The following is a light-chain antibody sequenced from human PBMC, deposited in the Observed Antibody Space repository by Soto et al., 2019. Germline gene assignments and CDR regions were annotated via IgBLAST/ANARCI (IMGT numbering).Light chain of an antibody. CDR2: GAS. V-gene: IGKV3-15*01. J-gene: IGKJ1*01. Sequence: CSASQSVSSDLAWYHQKPGQAPRLLIYGASTRATGIPARFSGSGSGTEYTLALQSRQSDDSALPNCQQPNSAARTFAEGTKVDI. CDR3: QQPNSAART. CDR1: QSVSSD.